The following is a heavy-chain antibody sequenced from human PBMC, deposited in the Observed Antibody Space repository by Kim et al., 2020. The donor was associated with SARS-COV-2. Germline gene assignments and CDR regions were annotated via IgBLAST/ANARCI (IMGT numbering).Heavy chain of an antibody. CDR3: ARDQGFMITFGGAIPSHFDY. Sequence: GGSLRLSCAASGFTFSSYSMNWVRQAPGKGLEWVSSISSSSSYIYYADSVKGRFTISRDNAKNSLYLQMNSLRAEDTAVYYCARDQGFMITFGGAIPSHFDYWGQGTLVTVSS. D-gene: IGHD3-16*01. V-gene: IGHV3-21*01. CDR1: GFTFSSYS. J-gene: IGHJ4*02. CDR2: ISSSSSYI.